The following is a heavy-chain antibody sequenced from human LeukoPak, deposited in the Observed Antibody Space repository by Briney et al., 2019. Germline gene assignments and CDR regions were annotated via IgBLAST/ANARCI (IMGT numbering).Heavy chain of an antibody. J-gene: IGHJ4*02. CDR2: INPNSGGT. V-gene: IGHV1-2*02. CDR1: GYTFTGYY. Sequence: ASVKVSCKASGYTFTGYYMHWVRQAPGQGLEWMGWINPNSGGTNYAQKFQGRVTMTRDTSISTAYMELSRLRSDDTAVYYCATNDYGDQLFDYWGQGTLVTVSS. D-gene: IGHD4-17*01. CDR3: ATNDYGDQLFDY.